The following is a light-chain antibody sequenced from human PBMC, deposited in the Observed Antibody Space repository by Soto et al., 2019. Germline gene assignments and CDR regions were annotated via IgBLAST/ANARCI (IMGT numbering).Light chain of an antibody. J-gene: IGKJ1*01. CDR1: QTVSSN. V-gene: IGKV3-15*01. CDR3: QQYNNWPLT. CDR2: GAS. Sequence: EIVLTQSPATLSVSPGERATLSCRASQTVSSNLAWYQQKPGQAPRLLIYGASTRATSLPARFSGSGSGTEFTLTISSLQSEDFAVYYCQQYNNWPLTFGQGTKVDIK.